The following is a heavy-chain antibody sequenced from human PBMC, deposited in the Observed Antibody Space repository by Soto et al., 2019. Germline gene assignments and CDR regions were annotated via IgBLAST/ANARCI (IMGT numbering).Heavy chain of an antibody. CDR1: GFTFSSYA. J-gene: IGHJ4*02. CDR2: ISGSGGST. D-gene: IGHD3-3*01. V-gene: IGHV3-23*01. CDR3: AKDPYYDFWASHFDY. Sequence: GGSLRLSCAASGFTFSSYAMSWVRQAPGKGLEWVSAISGSGGSTYYADSVKGRFTISRDNSKNTLYLQMNSLRAEDTAVYYCAKDPYYDFWASHFDYWGQGTLVTVSS.